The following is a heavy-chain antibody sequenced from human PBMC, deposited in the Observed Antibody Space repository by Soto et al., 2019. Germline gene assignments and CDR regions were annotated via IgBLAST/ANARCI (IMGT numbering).Heavy chain of an antibody. CDR1: GYTFTSYG. CDR2: IIPRSATS. D-gene: IGHD2-2*01. Sequence: SVQVSCKASGYTFTSYGITWMRQAPGQGLEWMGGIIPRSATSNYAQKFQGRVTITADESTNTAYMELSSLRSEDTAVYYCAREGLVLVPTTVNSDYYYYAMDVWGQGTTVTVSS. V-gene: IGHV1-69*13. CDR3: AREGLVLVPTTVNSDYYYYAMDV. J-gene: IGHJ6*02.